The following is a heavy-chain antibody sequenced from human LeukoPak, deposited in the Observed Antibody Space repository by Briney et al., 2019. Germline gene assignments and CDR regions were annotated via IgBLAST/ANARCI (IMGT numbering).Heavy chain of an antibody. Sequence: SETLSLTCTVSGGSIRSYYWSWIRQPPGKGLEWIGYIYYTGSTSYNPSLKSRVTMSLDASKNQFSLELNSVTPADTAVYYCARGGNYWPQWWFDPWGRGTLVSVSS. D-gene: IGHD1-26*01. CDR1: GGSIRSYY. CDR2: IYYTGST. J-gene: IGHJ5*02. V-gene: IGHV4-59*01. CDR3: ARGGNYWPQWWFDP.